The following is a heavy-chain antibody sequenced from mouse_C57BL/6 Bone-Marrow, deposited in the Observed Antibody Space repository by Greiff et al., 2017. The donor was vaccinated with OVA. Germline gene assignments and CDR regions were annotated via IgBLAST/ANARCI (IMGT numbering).Heavy chain of an antibody. D-gene: IGHD2-3*01. CDR3: ARRLLRVSYAMDY. CDR1: GYTFTSYT. Sequence: VKLMESGAELARPGASVKMSCKASGYTFTSYTMHWVKQRPGQGLEWIGYINPSSGYTKYNQKFKDKATLTADKSSSTAYMQLSSLTSEDSAVYYFARRLLRVSYAMDYWGQGTSVTVSS. CDR2: INPSSGYT. J-gene: IGHJ4*01. V-gene: IGHV1-4*01.